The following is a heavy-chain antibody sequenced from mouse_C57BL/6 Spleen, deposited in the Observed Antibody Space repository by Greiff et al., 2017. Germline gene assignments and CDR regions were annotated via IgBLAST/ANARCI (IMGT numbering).Heavy chain of an antibody. Sequence: QVQLKQSGAELVRPGASVTLSCKASGYTFTDYEMHWVKQTPVHGLEWIGAIDPETGGTAYNQKFKGKAILTADKSSSTAYMELRSLTSEDSAVYYCTRKGAYPLFDYWGQGTTLTVSS. D-gene: IGHD2-10*01. CDR2: IDPETGGT. J-gene: IGHJ2*01. V-gene: IGHV1-15*01. CDR3: TRKGAYPLFDY. CDR1: GYTFTDYE.